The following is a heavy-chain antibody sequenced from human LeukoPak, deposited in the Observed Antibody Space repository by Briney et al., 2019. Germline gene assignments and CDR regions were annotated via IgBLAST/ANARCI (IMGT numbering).Heavy chain of an antibody. V-gene: IGHV4-34*01. D-gene: IGHD6-19*01. CDR3: ARGGIGVAGSDWNYFDY. CDR2: INYSGST. Sequence: PSETLLLTCAVHGESFSGYYWSWVRQPPGKGLEWVGEINYSGSTNYNPSLKSRVTISVDTSKNQFALKRSSVDAADAAVYYCARGGIGVAGSDWNYFDYWGQGTLVTVSS. J-gene: IGHJ4*02. CDR1: GESFSGYY.